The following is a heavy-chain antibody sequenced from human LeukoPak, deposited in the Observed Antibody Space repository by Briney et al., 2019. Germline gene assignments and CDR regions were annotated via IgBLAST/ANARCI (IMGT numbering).Heavy chain of an antibody. CDR1: GGTFSSYT. CDR2: IIPILGIA. D-gene: IGHD5-12*01. CDR3: ARGYSGYGGHFDY. Sequence: SVKVSCKASGGTFSSYTISWVRQAPGQGLEWMGRIIPILGIANYAQKFQGRVTITADESTSTAYMELSSLRSEDTAVYYCARGYSGYGGHFDYWGQGTLVTVSS. V-gene: IGHV1-69*02. J-gene: IGHJ4*02.